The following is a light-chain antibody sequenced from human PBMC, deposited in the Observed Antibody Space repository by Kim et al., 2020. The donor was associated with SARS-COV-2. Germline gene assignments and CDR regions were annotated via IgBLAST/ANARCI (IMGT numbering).Light chain of an antibody. Sequence: VAPEQTASITCSGDKLGDKYACWYQQKPGQSPVLVIYQDSKRPSGIPERFSGSNSGNTATLTISGTQAMDEADYYCQAWDSSTVVFGGGTQLTVL. V-gene: IGLV3-1*01. CDR1: KLGDKY. CDR3: QAWDSSTVV. J-gene: IGLJ2*01. CDR2: QDS.